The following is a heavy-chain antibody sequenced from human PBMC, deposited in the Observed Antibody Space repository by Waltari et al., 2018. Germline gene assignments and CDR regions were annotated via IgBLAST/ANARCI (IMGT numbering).Heavy chain of an antibody. CDR1: GGSIINNKYY. CDR3: ARDYDSSGYYYDY. V-gene: IGHV4-39*02. J-gene: IGHJ4*02. D-gene: IGHD3-22*01. CDR2: IFYRGRT. Sequence: QLQLQESGPGLVKPSETLSLTCTVSGGSIINNKYYLGCNRQPPGKGLEWIASIFYRGRTNYNPSSKMVFTRSVDTSKNQFSLKLSSVTAADTARYYCARDYDSSGYYYDYWGQGVLVTVSS.